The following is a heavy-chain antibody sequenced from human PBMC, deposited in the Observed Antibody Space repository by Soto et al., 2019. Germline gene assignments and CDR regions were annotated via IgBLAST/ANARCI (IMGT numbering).Heavy chain of an antibody. CDR2: IIPIFGTA. CDR1: GGTFSSYA. D-gene: IGHD3-22*01. Sequence: QVQLVQSGAEVKKPGSSVKVSCKASGGTFSSYAISWVRQAPGQGLEWMGGIIPIFGTANYAQKFQGRVTITADESTSTAYMELSRLRAEDTAVYYCARDSYYDSSGYSVFDYWGQGTLVTVSS. V-gene: IGHV1-69*01. J-gene: IGHJ4*02. CDR3: ARDSYYDSSGYSVFDY.